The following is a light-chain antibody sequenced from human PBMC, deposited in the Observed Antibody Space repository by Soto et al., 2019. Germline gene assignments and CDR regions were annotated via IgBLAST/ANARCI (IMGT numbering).Light chain of an antibody. J-gene: IGLJ1*01. CDR3: CSYAGSYTFV. Sequence: QSALTQPRSVSGSPGQSVTISCTGTSSDVGGYTYVSWYQQHPGKVPKLMIYDVSKRPSGVPDRFSGSKSGNTASLTISGLQAEDEADYYCCSYAGSYTFVFGTGTKLTVL. CDR1: SSDVGGYTY. V-gene: IGLV2-11*01. CDR2: DVS.